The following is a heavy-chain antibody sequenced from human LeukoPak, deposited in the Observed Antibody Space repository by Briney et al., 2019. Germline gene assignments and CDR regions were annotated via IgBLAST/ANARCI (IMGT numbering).Heavy chain of an antibody. V-gene: IGHV3-21*01. CDR1: GFPFSRYS. D-gene: IGHD3-22*01. J-gene: IGHJ4*01. CDR3: ARDYEGYYDSSGCLDY. CDR2: INSSSSYI. Sequence: GGSLTLSCAASGFPFSRYSKNWVRHAPEEGLEWVSSINSSSSYIYHAAPVKGRLTISRDNAKNSLYLQMHSLRAEDRALVYCARDYEGYYDSSGCLDYWGHGALVTLSS.